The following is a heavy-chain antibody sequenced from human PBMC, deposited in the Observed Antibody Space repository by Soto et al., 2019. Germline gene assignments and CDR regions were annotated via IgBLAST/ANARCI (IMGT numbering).Heavy chain of an antibody. Sequence: ASVKVSCKASGYTFTSYDINWVRQATGQGLEWMGWINPNSGGTNYAQKFQGWVTMTRDTSISTAYMELSRLRSDDTAVYYCARTKLIQDYDILTGYYYYYYGMDVWGQGTTVTVS. V-gene: IGHV1-2*04. CDR1: GYTFTSYD. D-gene: IGHD3-9*01. CDR2: INPNSGGT. CDR3: ARTKLIQDYDILTGYYYYYYGMDV. J-gene: IGHJ6*02.